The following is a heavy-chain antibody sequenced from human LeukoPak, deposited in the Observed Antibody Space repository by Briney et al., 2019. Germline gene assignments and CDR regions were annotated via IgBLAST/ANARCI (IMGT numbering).Heavy chain of an antibody. Sequence: TSETLSLTCTVSGGSISSSSYYWGWIRQPPGKGLEWIGSMYYSGRTYYNPSLKSRVTISVDTSKNQFSLKLSSVTAADTAVYYCARKVAGTNGWFDPWGQGTLVTVSS. CDR1: GGSISSSSYY. V-gene: IGHV4-39*07. J-gene: IGHJ5*02. CDR2: MYYSGRT. D-gene: IGHD6-19*01. CDR3: ARKVAGTNGWFDP.